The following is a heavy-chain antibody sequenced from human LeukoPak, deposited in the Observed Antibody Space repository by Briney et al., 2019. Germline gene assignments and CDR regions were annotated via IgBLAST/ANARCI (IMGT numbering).Heavy chain of an antibody. Sequence: ASVKVSCKVSGYTLTELSMHWVRQAPGKGLEWMGGFDPEDGETIYAQKFQGRVTMTEDTSTDTAYMELSSLRSEDTAVYYRATNPRVEGGGWYENGFVYWGQGTLVTVSS. D-gene: IGHD6-19*01. CDR1: GYTLTELS. CDR3: ATNPRVEGGGWYENGFVY. CDR2: FDPEDGET. J-gene: IGHJ4*02. V-gene: IGHV1-24*01.